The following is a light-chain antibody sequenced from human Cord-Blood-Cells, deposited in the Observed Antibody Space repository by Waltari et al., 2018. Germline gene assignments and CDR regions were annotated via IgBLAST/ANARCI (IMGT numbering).Light chain of an antibody. V-gene: IGKV2-40*01. Sequence: DIVMTQTPLSLPVTPGEPASIPCRSSQSLVDSDDGNTYWDWYLQKPGQSPQLLIYTLSDRASVLPDRFSGGGSGTDFTLKISRVEAEEVGVYYCMQRIEFPLTFGGGTKVEIK. CDR3: MQRIEFPLT. CDR2: TLS. J-gene: IGKJ4*01. CDR1: QSLVDSDDGNTY.